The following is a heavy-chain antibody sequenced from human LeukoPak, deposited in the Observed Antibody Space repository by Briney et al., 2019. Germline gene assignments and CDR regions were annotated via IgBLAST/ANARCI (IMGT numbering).Heavy chain of an antibody. CDR2: ISSSSSYI. V-gene: IGHV3-21*04. CDR1: GFTFSSYS. D-gene: IGHD2-2*01. CDR3: AKNPRYCSSTSCYDY. J-gene: IGHJ4*02. Sequence: PGGSLRLSCAASGFTFSSYSMNWVRQAPGKGLEWVSSISSSSSYIYYADSVKGRFTISRDNSKNTLYLQMNSLRAEDTAVYYCAKNPRYCSSTSCYDYWGQGTLVTVSS.